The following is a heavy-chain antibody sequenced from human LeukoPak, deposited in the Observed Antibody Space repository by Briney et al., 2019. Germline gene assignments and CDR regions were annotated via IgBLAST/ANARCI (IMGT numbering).Heavy chain of an antibody. Sequence: GASVKVSCKASGYTFTSYGISWVRQPPGQGLEWMGWISAYNGNTNYAQKLQGRVTMTTDTSTSTAYMELRSLRSDDTAVYYCARDFDGRAGDYGKFDYWGQGTLVTVSS. D-gene: IGHD4-17*01. CDR3: ARDFDGRAGDYGKFDY. J-gene: IGHJ4*02. CDR1: GYTFTSYG. CDR2: ISAYNGNT. V-gene: IGHV1-18*01.